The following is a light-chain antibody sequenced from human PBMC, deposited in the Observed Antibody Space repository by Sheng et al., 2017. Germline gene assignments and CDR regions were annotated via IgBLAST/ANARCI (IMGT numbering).Light chain of an antibody. CDR1: SGSVSTSYY. Sequence: QTVVTQEPSFSVSPGGTVTLTCGLSSGSVSTSYYPSWYQQTPGQAPRTLIYTTNIRSSGVPVRFSGSILGNKAALTITGAQADDESDYYCVLCMGSDNWVFGGGTKLTVL. CDR3: VLCMGSDNWV. J-gene: IGLJ3*02. CDR2: TTN. V-gene: IGLV8-61*01.